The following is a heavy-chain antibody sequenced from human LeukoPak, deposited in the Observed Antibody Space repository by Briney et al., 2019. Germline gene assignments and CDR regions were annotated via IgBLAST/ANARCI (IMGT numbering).Heavy chain of an antibody. J-gene: IGHJ4*02. CDR3: ARVEGTGSSWYAPGAN. CDR1: GYTFTRYY. D-gene: IGHD6-13*01. V-gene: IGHV1-46*01. Sequence: ASVKVSCKASGYTFTRYYMHWVRQAPGQGLEWMGIINPSDGSTSYAQKFQGRVTMTRDMSTSTAYMELSSLRSEDTAVYYCARVEGTGSSWYAPGANWGQGTLVTVSS. CDR2: INPSDGST.